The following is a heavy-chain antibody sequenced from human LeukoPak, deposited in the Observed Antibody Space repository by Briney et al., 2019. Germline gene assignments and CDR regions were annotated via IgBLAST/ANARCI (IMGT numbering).Heavy chain of an antibody. V-gene: IGHV3-30*02. CDR1: GFTFSNYG. D-gene: IGHD2-21*01. CDR2: IWHDGNKK. CDR3: VKLVPRGDDPQGDF. J-gene: IGHJ4*01. Sequence: GGSLRLSCAASGFTFSNYGMHWVRQAPGKGLEWLALIWHDGNKKYYLDSVKGRFAISRDNSKDTLYLQMDSLRDEDTAVYYCVKLVPRGDDPQGDFWGHGTLVTVSS.